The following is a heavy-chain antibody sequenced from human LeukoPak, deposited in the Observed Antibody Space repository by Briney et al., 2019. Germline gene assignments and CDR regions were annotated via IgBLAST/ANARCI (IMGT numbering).Heavy chain of an antibody. D-gene: IGHD2-2*01. Sequence: GGSLRLSCAASGFTFSSYAMSWVRQAPGKGLEGVSAISGSGGSTYYADSVKGRFTISRDNSKNTLYLQMNSLRAEDTAVYYCAKGYCSSTSCYFHYWGQGTLVTVSS. CDR1: GFTFSSYA. V-gene: IGHV3-23*01. CDR2: ISGSGGST. J-gene: IGHJ4*02. CDR3: AKGYCSSTSCYFHY.